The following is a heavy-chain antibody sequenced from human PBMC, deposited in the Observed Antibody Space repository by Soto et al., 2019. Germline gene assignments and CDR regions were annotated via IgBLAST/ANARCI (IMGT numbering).Heavy chain of an antibody. CDR2: INPNSGGT. D-gene: IGHD6-25*01. Sequence: DSVKVSCKASGYTFTGYYMHWVRQAPGQGLEWMGWINPNSGGTNYAQKFQGRVTMTRDTSISTAYMELSRLRSDDTAVYYCAAADEYYYYGMDVWGQGTTVTVSS. J-gene: IGHJ6*02. CDR1: GYTFTGYY. V-gene: IGHV1-2*02. CDR3: AAADEYYYYGMDV.